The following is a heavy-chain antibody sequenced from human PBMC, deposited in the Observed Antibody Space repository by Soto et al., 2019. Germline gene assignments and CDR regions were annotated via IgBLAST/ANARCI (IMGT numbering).Heavy chain of an antibody. CDR2: ISGSGDRT. Sequence: EVQLLDSGGDLVQPGGSLRLSCAASGLTFSDYAMSWVRQAPGQGLEWVSSISGSGDRTYYADSVKGRFTISRDNSKKLLHLQINSLRAEETVVYYCTKDQDRGGDNLPPFDYWGQGSLATVSS. D-gene: IGHD4-17*01. CDR1: GLTFSDYA. J-gene: IGHJ4*02. V-gene: IGHV3-23*01. CDR3: TKDQDRGGDNLPPFDY.